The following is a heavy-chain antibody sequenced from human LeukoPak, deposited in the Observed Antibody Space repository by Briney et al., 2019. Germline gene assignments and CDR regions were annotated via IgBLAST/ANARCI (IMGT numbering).Heavy chain of an antibody. J-gene: IGHJ4*02. CDR3: ARAGFGVVIEFDY. Sequence: GASVKVSCKASGFTFTGYYVHWVRQAPGQGLEWMGIINPSGGSTSYAQKFQGRVTMTRDTSTSTVYMELSSLRSEDTAVYYCARAGFGVVIEFDYWGQGTLVTVSS. CDR1: GFTFTGYY. D-gene: IGHD3-3*01. CDR2: INPSGGST. V-gene: IGHV1-46*01.